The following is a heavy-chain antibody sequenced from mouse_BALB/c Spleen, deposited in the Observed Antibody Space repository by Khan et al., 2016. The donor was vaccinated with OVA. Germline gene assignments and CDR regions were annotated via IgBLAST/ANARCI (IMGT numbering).Heavy chain of an antibody. CDR1: GYTFTSNT. CDR3: ARRTSVYTMDY. CDR2: INPNSGYT. Sequence: QVQLQQSGAELARPGASVKMSCKASGYTFTSNTMHWVKQRPGQGLEWIGYINPNSGYTNYNQNFKDKATLTAETSSRTAYMQLSSLTSEDSAVYYCARRTSVYTMDYWGQGTSVTVSS. J-gene: IGHJ4*01. V-gene: IGHV1-4*01.